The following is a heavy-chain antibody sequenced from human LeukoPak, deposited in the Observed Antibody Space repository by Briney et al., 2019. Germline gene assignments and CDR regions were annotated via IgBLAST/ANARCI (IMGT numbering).Heavy chain of an antibody. CDR1: GGSISSYY. J-gene: IGHJ4*02. CDR2: IYYSGST. Sequence: PSETLSLTCTVSGGSISSYYWSWIRQPPGKGLEWIGYIYYSGSTNYNPSLKSRVTISVDTSKNQFSLKLSSVTAADTAVYYCARQDYGTYYFDYWGQGTLVTVSS. CDR3: ARQDYGTYYFDY. D-gene: IGHD4-17*01. V-gene: IGHV4-59*08.